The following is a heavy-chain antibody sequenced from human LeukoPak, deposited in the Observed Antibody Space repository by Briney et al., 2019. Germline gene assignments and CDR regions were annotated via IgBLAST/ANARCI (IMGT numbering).Heavy chain of an antibody. Sequence: GGSLRLSCAASGFTFSSCAMSWVRQAPGKRLEWVSLISGSGDSRYYADSVKGRFTISRDNAKNTLWLQMNSLRAEDTAVYYCAKGVTTVRIYYHGMDVWGKGTTVTVSS. J-gene: IGHJ6*04. CDR3: AKGVTTVRIYYHGMDV. D-gene: IGHD4-17*01. V-gene: IGHV3-23*01. CDR1: GFTFSSCA. CDR2: ISGSGDSR.